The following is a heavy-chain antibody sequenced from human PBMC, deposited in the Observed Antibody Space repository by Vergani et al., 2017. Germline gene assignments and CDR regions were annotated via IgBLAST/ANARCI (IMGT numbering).Heavy chain of an antibody. CDR1: GYTFTSYY. CDR2: INPSGGST. D-gene: IGHD3-16*01. V-gene: IGHV1-46*01. J-gene: IGHJ6*02. Sequence: QVQLVQSGAEVKKPGASVKVSCKASGYTFTSYYMHWVRQAPGQGLEWMGIINPSGGSTSYAQKFQGRVTMTRDTSTSTVYMELSSLRSEDTAVYYCAKDSLGYYGMDVWGQGTTVTVSS. CDR3: AKDSLGYYGMDV.